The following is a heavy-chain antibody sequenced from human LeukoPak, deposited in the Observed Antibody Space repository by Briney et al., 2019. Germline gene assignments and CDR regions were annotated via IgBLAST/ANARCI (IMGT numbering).Heavy chain of an antibody. J-gene: IGHJ5*02. Sequence: SVKVSCKASGGTFSSYAISWVRQAPGQGLEWMGGIIPIFGTANYAQKFQGRVTITADESTSTAYMEPSSLRSEDRAVYYCTGRYCSSTSCQGWFDPWGQGTLVTVSS. CDR3: TGRYCSSTSCQGWFDP. CDR2: IIPIFGTA. D-gene: IGHD2-2*01. V-gene: IGHV1-69*13. CDR1: GGTFSSYA.